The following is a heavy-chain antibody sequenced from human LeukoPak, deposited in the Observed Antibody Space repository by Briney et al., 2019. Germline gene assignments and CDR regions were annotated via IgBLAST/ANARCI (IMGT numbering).Heavy chain of an antibody. CDR3: ARDVRRYDFCSGYPGGEFDP. V-gene: IGHV3-48*01. Sequence: GGSLRLSCAASGFTFSSYSMNWVRQAPGKGLEWVSYISSSSSTIYYADSVKGRFTISRDNAKNSLYLQMNSLRAEDTAVYYCARDVRRYDFCSGYPGGEFDPWGQGTLVTVSS. CDR1: GFTFSSYS. J-gene: IGHJ5*02. CDR2: ISSSSSTI. D-gene: IGHD3-3*01.